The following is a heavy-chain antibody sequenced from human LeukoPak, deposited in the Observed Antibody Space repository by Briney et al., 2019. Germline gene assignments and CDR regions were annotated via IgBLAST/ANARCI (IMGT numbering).Heavy chain of an antibody. CDR3: ARQPPYYSTIAFDI. J-gene: IGHJ3*02. CDR2: IYYSGST. Sequence: KPSETLSLTCTVSGGSISSYYWSWIRQPPGKGLEWTGYIYYSGSTNYNPSLKSRVTISVDTSKNQSSLKLSSVTAADTAVYYCARQPPYYSTIAFDIWGQGTMVTVSS. D-gene: IGHD3-10*01. V-gene: IGHV4-59*08. CDR1: GGSISSYY.